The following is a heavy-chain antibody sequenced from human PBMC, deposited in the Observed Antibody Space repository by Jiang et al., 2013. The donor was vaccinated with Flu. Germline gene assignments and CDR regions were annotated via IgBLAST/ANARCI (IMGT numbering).Heavy chain of an antibody. CDR3: TTLGWNYNYYYYYMDV. J-gene: IGHJ6*03. V-gene: IGHV3-15*01. CDR1: GFTFSNAW. CDR2: IKSKTDGGTT. Sequence: VQLLESGGGLVKPGGSLRLSCAASGFTFSNAWMSWVRQAPGKGLEWVGRIKSKTDGGTTDYAAPVKGRFTISRDDSKNTLYLQMNSLKTEDTAVYYCTTLGWNYNYYYYYMDVWGQRDHGHRLL. D-gene: IGHD1-7*01.